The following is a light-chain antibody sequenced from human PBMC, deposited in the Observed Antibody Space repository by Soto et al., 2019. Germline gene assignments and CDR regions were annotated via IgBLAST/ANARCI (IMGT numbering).Light chain of an antibody. Sequence: QAVLAQPPPAAGAPGQLVTISCTGNSSVVGGYNYVSWYQQHPGKAPKLMVYEVSKRPSGVPDRFSGSKSGNTASLTVSGLQAEDEADYYCSSYAGSNNYVFGTGTKVTVL. CDR3: SSYAGSNNYV. V-gene: IGLV2-8*01. CDR1: SSVVGGYNY. J-gene: IGLJ1*01. CDR2: EVS.